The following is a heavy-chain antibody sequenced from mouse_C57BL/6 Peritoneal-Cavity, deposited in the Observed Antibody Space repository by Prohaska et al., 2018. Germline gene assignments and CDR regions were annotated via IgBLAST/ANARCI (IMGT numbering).Heavy chain of an antibody. CDR3: ARDPAWFAY. Sequence: EVQLVESGGGLVKPGGSLKLSCAASGFTFSDYGMHWVRQAPEKGLDWVAYISSGSSTIYYADTVKGRFTISRDNAKNTLFLQMTSLRSEDTAMYYCARDPAWFAYWGQGTLVTVSA. CDR2: ISSGSSTI. J-gene: IGHJ3*01. CDR1: GFTFSDYG. V-gene: IGHV5-17*01.